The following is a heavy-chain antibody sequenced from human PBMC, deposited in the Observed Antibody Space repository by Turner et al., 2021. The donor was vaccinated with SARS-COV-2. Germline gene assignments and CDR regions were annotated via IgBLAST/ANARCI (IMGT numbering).Heavy chain of an antibody. V-gene: IGHV1-2*02. D-gene: IGHD2-15*01. CDR2: INPNSGGT. CDR1: GYTFTGYY. Sequence: QVQLVQSGAEVKKPGASVKVSCKASGYTFTGYYIHWVRQAPGQGLEWMGWINPNSGGTNYAQKFQGRVTMTRDTSISTAYMELSRLTSDDTAVYYCARDRRLDCSGGSCPGFDPWGQGTLVTVSS. CDR3: ARDRRLDCSGGSCPGFDP. J-gene: IGHJ5*02.